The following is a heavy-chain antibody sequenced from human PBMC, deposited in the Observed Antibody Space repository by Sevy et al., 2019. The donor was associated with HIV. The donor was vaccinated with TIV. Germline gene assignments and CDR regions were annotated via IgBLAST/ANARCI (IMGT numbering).Heavy chain of an antibody. D-gene: IGHD3-22*01. CDR2: ISYDGSNK. CDR3: AREHSGGSYYFDN. Sequence: GGSLRLSCAASGFTFSSYAMHWVRQAPGKGLEWVAVISYDGSNKYYADSVKGRFTISRDNGENSLYLQMDSLRVEDTGVYYCAREHSGGSYYFDNWGQGAQVTVSS. J-gene: IGHJ5*02. V-gene: IGHV3-30*04. CDR1: GFTFSSYA.